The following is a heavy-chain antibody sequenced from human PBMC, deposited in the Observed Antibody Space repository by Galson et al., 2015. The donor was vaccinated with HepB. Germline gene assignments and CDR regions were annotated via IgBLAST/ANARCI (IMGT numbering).Heavy chain of an antibody. J-gene: IGHJ4*02. CDR2: FDPEDGET. CDR1: GYTLTELP. V-gene: IGHV1-24*01. CDR3: ATVVPSKDKWELLTD. D-gene: IGHD1-26*01. Sequence: SVKVSCKVSGYTLTELPMHWVRQAPGKGLEWMGGFDPEDGETIYAQKFQGRVTMTEDTSTDTAYMELSSLRSEDTAVYYCATVVPSKDKWELLTDWGQGTLVTVSS.